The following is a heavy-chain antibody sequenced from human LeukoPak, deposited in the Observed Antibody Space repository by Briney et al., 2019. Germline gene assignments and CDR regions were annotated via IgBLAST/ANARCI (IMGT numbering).Heavy chain of an antibody. V-gene: IGHV3-7*01. CDR2: IKQDGSEK. Sequence: PGGSLRLSCAASGFTFSSYWMSWVRQAPGKGLEWVANIKQDGSEKYYVDSVKGRFTISRDNAKNSLYLQMNSLRAEDTAVYYCARMQRITIFGVVITPFDHWGQGTLVTVSS. D-gene: IGHD3-3*01. CDR3: ARMQRITIFGVVITPFDH. CDR1: GFTFSSYW. J-gene: IGHJ4*02.